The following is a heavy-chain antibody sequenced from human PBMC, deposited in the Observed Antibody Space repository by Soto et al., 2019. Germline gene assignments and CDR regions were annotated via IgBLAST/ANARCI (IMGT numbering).Heavy chain of an antibody. CDR2: MHQSGGT. V-gene: IGHV4-4*02. J-gene: IGHJ5*02. D-gene: IGHD5-12*01. Sequence: PSETLSLTCAVSGGSISINWWSWARQPPGKGLEWIGEMHQSGGTNYNPSLKSRVTISLDQSKNHFSLRLSSVTAADTAVYYCARGSGYRVDPWGQGTLVTVSS. CDR1: GGSISINW. CDR3: ARGSGYRVDP.